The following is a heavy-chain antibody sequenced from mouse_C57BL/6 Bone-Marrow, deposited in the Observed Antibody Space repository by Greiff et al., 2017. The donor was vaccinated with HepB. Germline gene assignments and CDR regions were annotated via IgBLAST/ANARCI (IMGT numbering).Heavy chain of an antibody. CDR2: IWWDDDK. Sequence: QVTLKESGPGILQPSQTLSLSCSFSGFSLSTFGMGVGWIRQPSGKGLECLEHIWWDDDKYYNPALKSRLTISKDTSTNQVFLKIANVDTADTATYYCARIEGYGNFDWYFDVWGTGTTVTVSS. CDR1: GFSLSTFGMG. D-gene: IGHD2-1*01. CDR3: ARIEGYGNFDWYFDV. V-gene: IGHV8-8*01. J-gene: IGHJ1*03.